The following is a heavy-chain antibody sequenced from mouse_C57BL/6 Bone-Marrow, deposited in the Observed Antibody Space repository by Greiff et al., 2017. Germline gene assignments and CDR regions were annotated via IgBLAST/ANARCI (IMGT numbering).Heavy chain of an antibody. V-gene: IGHV1-81*01. CDR1: GYTFTSYG. Sequence: QVQLQQSGAELARPGASVKLSCKASGYTFTSYGISWVKQRTGQGLEWIGDIYPGSGSTNYNEKFKSKATLTVDTSSSTAYMQLSSLTSEDSAVYYCAREGSSYVGYFDYWGQGTTLTVSS. J-gene: IGHJ2*01. D-gene: IGHD1-1*01. CDR2: IYPGSGST. CDR3: AREGSSYVGYFDY.